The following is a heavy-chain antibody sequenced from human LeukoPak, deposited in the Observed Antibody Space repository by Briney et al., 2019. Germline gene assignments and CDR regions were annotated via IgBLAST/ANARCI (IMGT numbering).Heavy chain of an antibody. CDR2: ISGSGYYT. V-gene: IGHV3-23*01. Sequence: GGSLRLSCEASGSGFTFGNFGLSWVRQAPGTGLEWLSGISGSGYYTYYADSVKGRFTISRDNSKNTLYIEMNSLRAEDTAVYYCAKDGSWGDYYFYFYMDVWGKGTTVTVSS. J-gene: IGHJ6*03. D-gene: IGHD3-16*01. CDR3: AKDGSWGDYYFYFYMDV. CDR1: GSGFTFGNFG.